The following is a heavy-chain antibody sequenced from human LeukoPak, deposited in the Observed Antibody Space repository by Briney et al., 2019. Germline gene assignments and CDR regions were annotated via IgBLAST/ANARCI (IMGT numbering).Heavy chain of an antibody. D-gene: IGHD2-2*01. CDR1: GGSISSGDYY. CDR2: IYYSGST. V-gene: IGHV4-30-4*08. J-gene: IGHJ4*02. Sequence: SETLSLTCTVSGGSISSGDYYWSWIRQPPGKGLEWIGYIYYSGSTYYNPSLKSRVPISVDTSKNPFSLKLSSVTAADTAVYYCARDLRRSGPAAYFDYWGQGTLVTVSS. CDR3: ARDLRRSGPAAYFDY.